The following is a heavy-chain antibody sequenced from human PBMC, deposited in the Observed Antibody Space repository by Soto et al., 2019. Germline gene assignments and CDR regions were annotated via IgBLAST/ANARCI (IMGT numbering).Heavy chain of an antibody. CDR2: ISGSGGAT. V-gene: IGHV3-23*01. D-gene: IGHD3-10*01. Sequence: EVQLLESGGGLVQPGGSLRLSCAASGFTFSSYAMNWVRQAPGKGLEWVSGISGSGGATYYADSVKGRFTISRDNSKNTLYLQMNSLRAEDTAVYYCAKQSYGSGSYYNGVFFDYWGQGTLVTVSS. CDR1: GFTFSSYA. CDR3: AKQSYGSGSYYNGVFFDY. J-gene: IGHJ4*02.